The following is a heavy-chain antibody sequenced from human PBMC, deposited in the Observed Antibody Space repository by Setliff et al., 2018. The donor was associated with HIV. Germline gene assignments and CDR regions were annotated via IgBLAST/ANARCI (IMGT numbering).Heavy chain of an antibody. CDR3: ARQQTTVLTPFDY. V-gene: IGHV3-21*01. J-gene: IGHJ4*02. CDR2: ITSGRTYI. CDR1: GFTFSSYS. Sequence: GSLRLSCAASGFTFSSYSMNWVRQAPGKGLEWVSSITSGRTYIYYADSVKGRFTISRDNAKNSLYLQMNSLRAEDTAVYYCARQQTTVLTPFDYWGQGTLVTVSS. D-gene: IGHD4-17*01.